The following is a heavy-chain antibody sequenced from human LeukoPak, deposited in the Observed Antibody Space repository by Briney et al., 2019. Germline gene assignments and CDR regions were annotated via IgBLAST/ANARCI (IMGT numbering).Heavy chain of an antibody. CDR1: GGSISSYY. V-gene: IGHV4-4*09. Sequence: SETLSLTCTVSGGSISSYYWSWIRQPPGKGLEWIGYIYTSGSTNYNPSLKSRVTISVDTSKNQFSLKLSSVTAADTAVYYCARRWRPTRKNMHGSQYYYYYMDVWGKGTTVTVSS. CDR2: IYTSGST. CDR3: ARRWRPTRKNMHGSQYYYYYMDV. J-gene: IGHJ6*03. D-gene: IGHD4-23*01.